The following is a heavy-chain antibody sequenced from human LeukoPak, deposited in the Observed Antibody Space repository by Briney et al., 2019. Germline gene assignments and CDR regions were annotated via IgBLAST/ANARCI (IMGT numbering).Heavy chain of an antibody. J-gene: IGHJ5*02. CDR3: ARHSDGGYCSGASCYENWFDP. CDR2: IYYSGST. Sequence: SETLSLTCAVYGGSFSGYYWSWIRQPPGKGLEWIGSIYYSGSTYYNPSLKSRLTISVDTSKNQFSLKLSSVTAADTAVYYCARHSDGGYCSGASCYENWFDPWGQGTLVTVSS. D-gene: IGHD2-15*01. CDR1: GGSFSGYY. V-gene: IGHV4-34*01.